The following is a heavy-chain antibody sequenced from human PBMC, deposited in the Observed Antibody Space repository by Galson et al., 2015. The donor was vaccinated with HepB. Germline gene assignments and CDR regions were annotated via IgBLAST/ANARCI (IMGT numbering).Heavy chain of an antibody. CDR2: IYYSGNT. CDR1: GGSISSYY. Sequence: QVQLQESGPGLVKPSETLSLTCTVSGGSISSYYWSWIRQPPGKGLEWIGYIYYSGNTNYNPSLKSRVTISVDTSKNQFSLKLSSVTAADTAVYYCASAQSWFYFDYWGQGTLVTVSS. CDR3: ASAQSWFYFDY. D-gene: IGHD3-10*01. V-gene: IGHV4-59*01. J-gene: IGHJ4*02.